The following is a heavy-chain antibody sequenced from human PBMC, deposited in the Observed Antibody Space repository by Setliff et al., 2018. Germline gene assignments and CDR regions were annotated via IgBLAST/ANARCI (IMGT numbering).Heavy chain of an antibody. D-gene: IGHD2-15*01. CDR3: AKARNAGYAGGWYLNY. CDR2: ISWDGGST. J-gene: IGHJ4*02. CDR1: GFTFDDYT. Sequence: PGGSLRLSCAASGFTFDDYTMHWVRQAPGKGLEWVSLISWDGGSTYYADSVKGRFTISRDNSKNTLYLQMNSLRAEDTAVYYCAKARNAGYAGGWYLNYWGQGTLVTVSS. V-gene: IGHV3-43*01.